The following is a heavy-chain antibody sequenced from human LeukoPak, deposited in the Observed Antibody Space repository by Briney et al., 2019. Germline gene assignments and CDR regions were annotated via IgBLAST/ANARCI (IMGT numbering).Heavy chain of an antibody. CDR3: ARDGDTTCKVDY. CDR1: GFTFSDYY. Sequence: GGSLRLSCAASGFTFSDYYMSWIRQAPGKGLEWISYITRSGGFYADSVKGRFTISRDNAKNSLYLQMNSLRVEDTAVYYCARDGDTTCKVDYLGQGTLVTVSS. CDR2: ITRSGG. D-gene: IGHD7-27*01. V-gene: IGHV3-11*01. J-gene: IGHJ4*02.